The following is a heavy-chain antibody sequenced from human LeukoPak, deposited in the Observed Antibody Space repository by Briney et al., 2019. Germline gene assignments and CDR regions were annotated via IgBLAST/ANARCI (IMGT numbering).Heavy chain of an antibody. V-gene: IGHV1-69*13. CDR2: IIPIFGTA. D-gene: IGHD6-6*01. CDR3: ARVSIAARSPYYYGMDV. Sequence: ASVKVSCKASGGTFSSYAISWVRQAPGQGLEWMGGIIPIFGTANYARKFQGRVTIIADESTSTAYMELSSLRSEDTAVYYCARVSIAARSPYYYGMDVWGQGTTVTVSS. J-gene: IGHJ6*02. CDR1: GGTFSSYA.